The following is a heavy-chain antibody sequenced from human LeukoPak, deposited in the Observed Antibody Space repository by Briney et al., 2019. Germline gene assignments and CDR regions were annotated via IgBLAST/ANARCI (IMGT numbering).Heavy chain of an antibody. J-gene: IGHJ4*02. CDR1: GFTFSNYG. V-gene: IGHV3-33*07. CDR2: IWYDGSNK. Sequence: PGGSLRLSCAASGFTFSNYGMYWLRQAPGKGLEWVAVIWYDGSNKYYADSVKGRFTISRDNSKNTLDLQMNSLRAEGTAVYYCARDRMALFDCWGQGTLVTVSS. D-gene: IGHD2-8*01. CDR3: ARDRMALFDC.